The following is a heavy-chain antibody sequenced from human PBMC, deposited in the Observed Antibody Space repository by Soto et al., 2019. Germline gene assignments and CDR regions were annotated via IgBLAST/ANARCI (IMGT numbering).Heavy chain of an antibody. CDR1: GFTFSDYY. V-gene: IGHV3-11*01. J-gene: IGHJ4*02. Sequence: RRLSCAASGFTFSDYYMSWIRQAPGKGLEWVSYISSSGSTIYYADSVKGRFTISRDNAKNSLYLQMNSLRAEDTAVYYCARSPLTGTNFDYWGQGTLVTVSS. CDR2: ISSSGSTI. D-gene: IGHD1-7*01. CDR3: ARSPLTGTNFDY.